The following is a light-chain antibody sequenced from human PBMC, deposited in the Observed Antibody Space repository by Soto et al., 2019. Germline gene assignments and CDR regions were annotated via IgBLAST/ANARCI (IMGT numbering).Light chain of an antibody. V-gene: IGKV1-6*01. CDR1: QGIRND. Sequence: AIQMTQSPSSLSASVGDRVTITCRASQGIRNDLGWYQQKPGKAPKLLIYAASSLQSGVPSRFSGSGSGTDFTLTISSLQPQDFATPYCLQDYNYPPPFVQGTKVEIK. CDR2: AAS. CDR3: LQDYNYPPP. J-gene: IGKJ1*01.